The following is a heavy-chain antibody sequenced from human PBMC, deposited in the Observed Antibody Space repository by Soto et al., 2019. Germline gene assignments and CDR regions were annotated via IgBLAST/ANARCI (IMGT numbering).Heavy chain of an antibody. CDR3: AKVGIAAAGSPVSGFDY. J-gene: IGHJ4*02. D-gene: IGHD6-13*01. CDR1: GFTFSSYS. Sequence: GGSLRLSCAASGFTFSSYSMNWVRQAPGKGLEWVSYISSSSSTIYYADSVKGRFTISRDNAKNSLYLQMNSLRAEDTAVYYCAKVGIAAAGSPVSGFDYWGQGTLVTVSS. V-gene: IGHV3-48*01. CDR2: ISSSSSTI.